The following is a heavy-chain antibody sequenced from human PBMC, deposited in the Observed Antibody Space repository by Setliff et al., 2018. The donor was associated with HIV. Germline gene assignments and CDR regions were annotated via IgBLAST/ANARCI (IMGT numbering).Heavy chain of an antibody. D-gene: IGHD5-12*01. V-gene: IGHV4-34*01. CDR3: AAWGPRYSYGTFHFDY. CDR1: NESFSGYY. Sequence: LSLTCAVYNESFSGYYWSWIRQPPGKGLEWIGEINDSGKTNYNPRLKSRLTLSVDVSRNQFSLRLTSLTAADAAMYFCAAWGPRYSYGTFHFDYWGQGALVTVS. J-gene: IGHJ4*02. CDR2: INDSGKT.